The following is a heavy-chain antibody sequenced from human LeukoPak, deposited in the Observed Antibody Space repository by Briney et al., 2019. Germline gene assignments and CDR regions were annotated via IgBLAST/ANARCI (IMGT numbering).Heavy chain of an antibody. CDR3: AKDPVWNPSYYYYYMDV. V-gene: IGHV3-23*01. Sequence: GGSLRLSCAASGFTSSNYAMNWVRQAPGKGLEWVSTISGRGGSTYYADSVKGRFTISRDKSKNTLFLLMNSLRAEDTAVYYCAKDPVWNPSYYYYYMDVWGKGTMVTVSS. CDR1: GFTSSNYA. J-gene: IGHJ6*03. CDR2: ISGRGGST. D-gene: IGHD1-1*01.